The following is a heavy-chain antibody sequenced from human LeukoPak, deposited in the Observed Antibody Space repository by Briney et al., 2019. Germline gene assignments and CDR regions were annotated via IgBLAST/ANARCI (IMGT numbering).Heavy chain of an antibody. D-gene: IGHD1-1*01. CDR1: GFTFSNYW. Sequence: GWSLRLSCAASGFTFSNYWMHWVRQAPGKGLVWVSRINSDGTSTSYADSVKGRFTISRDNAKNTLYLQMNSLRAEDTAVYYYEKGGTRHMDVWGKGTTVTVSS. J-gene: IGHJ6*03. CDR3: EKGGTRHMDV. V-gene: IGHV3-74*01. CDR2: INSDGTST.